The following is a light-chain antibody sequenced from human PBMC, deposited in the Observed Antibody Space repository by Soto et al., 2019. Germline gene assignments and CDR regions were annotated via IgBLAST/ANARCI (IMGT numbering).Light chain of an antibody. CDR1: QSLLHSXGHNY. Sequence: DIVMTQSPLSLPVTPGEPASISCRSSQSLLHSXGHNYLDWYLQKPGQSPQLLIYLGSNRASGVPDRFSGSGSGTDFTLKISRVEAEDXGVYXXXQPLETPLTFGGGTKVEIK. CDR2: LGS. V-gene: IGKV2-28*01. J-gene: IGKJ4*01. CDR3: XQPLETPLT.